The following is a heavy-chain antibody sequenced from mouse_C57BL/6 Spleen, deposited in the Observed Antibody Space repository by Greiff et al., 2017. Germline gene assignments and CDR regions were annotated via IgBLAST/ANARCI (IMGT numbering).Heavy chain of an antibody. Sequence: DVMLVESGGGLVKPGGSLKLSCAASGFTFSDYGMHWVRQAPEKGLEWVAYISSGSSTIYYADTVKGRFTISRDNAKNTLFLQMTSLRSEDTAMYYCARGVLGYYAMDYWGQGTSVTVSS. J-gene: IGHJ4*01. V-gene: IGHV5-17*01. CDR1: GFTFSDYG. CDR3: ARGVLGYYAMDY. CDR2: ISSGSSTI. D-gene: IGHD2-10*02.